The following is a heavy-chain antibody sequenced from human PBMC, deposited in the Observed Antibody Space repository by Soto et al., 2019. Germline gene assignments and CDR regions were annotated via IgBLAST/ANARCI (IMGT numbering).Heavy chain of an antibody. J-gene: IGHJ3*02. V-gene: IGHV4-59*01. CDR2: IYYSGST. Sequence: PSETLSLTCTASGGSISSYYLSWIRQPPGKGLEWIGYIYYSGSTNYNPSLKSRVTISVDTSKNQFSLKLSSVTAADTAVYYCARGRDIVVVVAADVDAFDIWGRGTMVTVSS. CDR1: GGSISSYY. D-gene: IGHD2-15*01. CDR3: ARGRDIVVVVAADVDAFDI.